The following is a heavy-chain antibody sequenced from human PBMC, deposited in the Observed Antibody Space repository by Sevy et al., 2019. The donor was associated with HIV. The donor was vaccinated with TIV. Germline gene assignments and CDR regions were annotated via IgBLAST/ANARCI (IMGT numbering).Heavy chain of an antibody. J-gene: IGHJ4*02. CDR1: GVSISSSSYD. CDR2: FFFTGST. V-gene: IGHV4-39*01. Sequence: SETLSLTCTVSGVSISSSSYDWGWIRQPPGKGLEWIASFFFTGSTYYNPSLKSRVTISVDTSNNQFSLKLNSVTAADTALYYCARQAGLVDRAFDYWGQGTLVTVSS. D-gene: IGHD3-10*01. CDR3: ARQAGLVDRAFDY.